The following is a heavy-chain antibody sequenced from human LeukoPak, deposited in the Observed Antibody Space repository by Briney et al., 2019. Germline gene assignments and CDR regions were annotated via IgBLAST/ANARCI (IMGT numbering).Heavy chain of an antibody. CDR2: ISSSSSYI. CDR3: ARSPVDYYFDY. D-gene: IGHD3/OR15-3a*01. Sequence: KPGGSLRLSCAASGFTFSSYSMNWVRQAPGKGLEWVSSISSSSSYIYYADSVKSRFTISRDNAKNSLYLQMNSLRAEDTAVYYCARSPVDYYFDYWGQGTLVTVSS. CDR1: GFTFSSYS. J-gene: IGHJ4*02. V-gene: IGHV3-21*01.